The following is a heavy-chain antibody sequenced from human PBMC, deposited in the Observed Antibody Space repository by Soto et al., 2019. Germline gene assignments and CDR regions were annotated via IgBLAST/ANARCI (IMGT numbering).Heavy chain of an antibody. J-gene: IGHJ4*02. V-gene: IGHV4-61*01. Sequence: SETLSLTCTVSGVSVSSGSYYWSWIRQPPGKGLEWIGYIYYSGSANYNPSLKSRVTISVDTSKNQFSLKLSSVTAADTAVYYCARARDYYDSSGYYLTSWYFDYWGQGTLVTVSS. CDR1: GVSVSSGSYY. D-gene: IGHD3-22*01. CDR2: IYYSGSA. CDR3: ARARDYYDSSGYYLTSWYFDY.